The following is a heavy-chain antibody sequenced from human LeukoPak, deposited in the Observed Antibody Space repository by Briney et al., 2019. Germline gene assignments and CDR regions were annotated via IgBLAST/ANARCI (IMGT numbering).Heavy chain of an antibody. V-gene: IGHV1-69*05. Sequence: SVKVSFKASGGTFSSYAISWVRQAPGQGLEWMGRIIPIFGTANYAQKFQGRVTITTDEATSTAYMELSSLRSADTAVYYCARVVGGYFGDAFDIWGQGTMVTVSS. CDR1: GGTFSSYA. CDR2: IIPIFGTA. D-gene: IGHD5-12*01. CDR3: ARVVGGYFGDAFDI. J-gene: IGHJ3*02.